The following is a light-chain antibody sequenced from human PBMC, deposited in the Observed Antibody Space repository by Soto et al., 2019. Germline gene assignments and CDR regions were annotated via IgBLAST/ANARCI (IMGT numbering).Light chain of an antibody. V-gene: IGKV1-39*01. CDR2: GAS. CDR1: PSISTY. Sequence: DIQLTQSPSSLSASAGDRVTITCRASPSISTYLNWYQQQPGPAPKLLIYGASSLQSGIPSRFSGSGCGTDFPLSISSLLPEDFGTYRCQQSERFPRTCGQGTKVELQ. CDR3: QQSERFPRT. J-gene: IGKJ1*01.